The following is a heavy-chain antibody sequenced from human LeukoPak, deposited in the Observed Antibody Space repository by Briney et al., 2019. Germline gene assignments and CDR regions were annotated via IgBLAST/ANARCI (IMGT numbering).Heavy chain of an antibody. CDR2: ISHSGST. CDR3: ARHVQRTGTLDY. J-gene: IGHJ4*02. Sequence: PSETLSLTCTVSGGSISSYYWSWIRQPPGKGLEWIGEISHSGSTNYNPSLKSRVTISVDTSKNQFSLKLSSVTAADTAVYYCARHVQRTGTLDYWGQGTLVTVSS. D-gene: IGHD1-14*01. CDR1: GGSISSYY. V-gene: IGHV4-34*01.